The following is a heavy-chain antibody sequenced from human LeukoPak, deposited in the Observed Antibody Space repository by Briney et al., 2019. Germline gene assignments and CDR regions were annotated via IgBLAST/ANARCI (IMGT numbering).Heavy chain of an antibody. CDR2: MNPNRGKT. D-gene: IGHD1-1*01. J-gene: IGHJ5*02. V-gene: IGHV1-8*01. Sequence: ASVKVSCKASGYTFTSYDINWVRQATVQGLEWMGWMNPNRGKTGYAQKFQGRDTMTRNTSTSTAYMELSSLRSEDTAVYYCAMGFWNRRYNWLDPWGQGTLVTVSS. CDR3: AMGFWNRRYNWLDP. CDR1: GYTFTSYD.